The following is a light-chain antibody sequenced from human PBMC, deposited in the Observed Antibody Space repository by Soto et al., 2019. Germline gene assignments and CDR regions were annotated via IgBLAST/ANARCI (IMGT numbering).Light chain of an antibody. CDR3: SSYAGSNNFGV. CDR1: SSDVGGYDY. Sequence: QSVLTQPPSASGSPGQSVTISCTGTSSDVGGYDYVSWYQQHPGKAPKLILYEVTKRPSGVPDRFSGSKSGNTASLTVSGLQAEDEADYFCSSYAGSNNFGVFGGGTKVTVL. CDR2: EVT. J-gene: IGLJ3*02. V-gene: IGLV2-8*01.